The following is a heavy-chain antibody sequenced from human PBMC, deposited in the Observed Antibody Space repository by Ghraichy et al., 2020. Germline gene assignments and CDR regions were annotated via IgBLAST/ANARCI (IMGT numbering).Heavy chain of an antibody. J-gene: IGHJ4*02. D-gene: IGHD2-2*01. CDR3: ARGDGVVVPAGPFDY. CDR2: IYYSGST. Sequence: SETLSLTCTVSGGSISSGDYYWSWIRQPPGKGLEWIGYIYYSGSTYYNPSLKSRVTISVDTSKNQFSLKLSSVTAADTAVYYCARGDGVVVPAGPFDYWGQGTLVTVSS. CDR1: GGSISSGDYY. V-gene: IGHV4-30-4*01.